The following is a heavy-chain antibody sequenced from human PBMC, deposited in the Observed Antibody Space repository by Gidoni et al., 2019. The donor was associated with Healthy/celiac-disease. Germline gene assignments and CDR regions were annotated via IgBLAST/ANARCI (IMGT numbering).Heavy chain of an antibody. D-gene: IGHD5-12*01. Sequence: QLQLQESGSGLVKPSQTLSLTCALSGGSISSGGYSWSWIRQPPGKGLEWIGYIYHSGSTYYNPSLKSRVTISVDRSKNQFSLKLSSVTAADTAVYYCASRYSGYDWGYYYYYMDVWGKGTTVTVSS. J-gene: IGHJ6*03. CDR1: GGSISSGGYS. CDR2: IYHSGST. V-gene: IGHV4-30-2*01. CDR3: ASRYSGYDWGYYYYYMDV.